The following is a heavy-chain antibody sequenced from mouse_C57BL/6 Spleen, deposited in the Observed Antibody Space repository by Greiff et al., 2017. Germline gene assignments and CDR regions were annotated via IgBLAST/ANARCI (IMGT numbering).Heavy chain of an antibody. CDR3: AREGYGNYVDYAMDY. CDR2: IYPRSGNT. CDR1: GYTFTSYG. J-gene: IGHJ4*01. Sequence: VQLQQSGAELARPGASVKLSCKASGYTFTSYGISWVKQRTGQGLEWIGEIYPRSGNTYYNEKFKGKATLTADKSSSTAYMELRSLTSEDSAVYFCAREGYGNYVDYAMDYWGQGTSVTVSS. D-gene: IGHD2-10*02. V-gene: IGHV1-81*01.